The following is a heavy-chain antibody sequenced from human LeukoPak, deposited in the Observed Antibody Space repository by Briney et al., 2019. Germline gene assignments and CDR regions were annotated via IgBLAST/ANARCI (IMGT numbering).Heavy chain of an antibody. J-gene: IGHJ5*02. CDR2: ISSSSSYI. Sequence: KPGGSLRLSRAASGFTFSSYSMNWVRQAPGKGLEWVSSISSSSSYIYYAGSVKGRFTISRDDAKNSLYLQMNSLRAEDTAVYYCAREDNWFDPWGQGTLVTVSS. CDR3: AREDNWFDP. CDR1: GFTFSSYS. V-gene: IGHV3-21*01.